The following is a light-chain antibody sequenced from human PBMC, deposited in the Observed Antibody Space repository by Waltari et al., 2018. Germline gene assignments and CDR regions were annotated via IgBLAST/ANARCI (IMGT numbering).Light chain of an antibody. V-gene: IGKV1-5*03. CDR3: QQYNTYSYT. J-gene: IGKJ2*01. CDR1: QSLSTW. Sequence: DIQMTQSPSTLSASVGDRVTITCRASQSLSTWLAWYQQKPGEAPKLLIYKASILENGVPSRFSGSGSGTEFTLTLSSLQPDDFATYYCQQYNTYSYTFGQGTKVEI. CDR2: KAS.